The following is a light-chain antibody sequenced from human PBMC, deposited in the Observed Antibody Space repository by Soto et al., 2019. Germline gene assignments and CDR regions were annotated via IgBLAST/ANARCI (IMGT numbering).Light chain of an antibody. CDR2: DVT. Sequence: QSGLTQPASVSGSPGQSITISCTGTSSDVGGYNYVSWYQQHPSKAPKLMIYDVTKRPSGVPDRFSGSKSGNTASLTISGLQAEDEADYYCCSYAGSYCYVFGTGTKVTVL. V-gene: IGLV2-11*01. CDR3: CSYAGSYCYV. CDR1: SSDVGGYNY. J-gene: IGLJ1*01.